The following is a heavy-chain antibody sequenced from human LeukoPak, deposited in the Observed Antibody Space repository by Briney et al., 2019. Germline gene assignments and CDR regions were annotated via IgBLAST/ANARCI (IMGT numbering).Heavy chain of an antibody. Sequence: PGGSLRLSCAASGFTFSSYAMSWVRQAPGKGLEWVSAISGSGGSTYYADSVKGRFTISRDNSKNTLYLQMNSLRAEDTAVYYCAKAYHYYYGSGSSDYWGQGTLVTVSS. V-gene: IGHV3-23*01. CDR2: ISGSGGST. D-gene: IGHD3-10*01. CDR1: GFTFSSYA. CDR3: AKAYHYYYGSGSSDY. J-gene: IGHJ4*02.